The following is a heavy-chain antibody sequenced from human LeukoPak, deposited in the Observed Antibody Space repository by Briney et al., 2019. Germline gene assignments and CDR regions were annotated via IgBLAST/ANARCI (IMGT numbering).Heavy chain of an antibody. V-gene: IGHV3-33*01. CDR3: ARDWTHYGMDV. Sequence: GRSLRLSCAASGFIFSSYGVHWVRQAPGKGLEWVAIIWSDGSNKYYVDSVKGRFTISRDNSKNTLYLQMNSLRVEDTAVYYCARDWTHYGMDVWGQGTTVTVSS. CDR2: IWSDGSNK. J-gene: IGHJ6*02. D-gene: IGHD3/OR15-3a*01. CDR1: GFIFSSYG.